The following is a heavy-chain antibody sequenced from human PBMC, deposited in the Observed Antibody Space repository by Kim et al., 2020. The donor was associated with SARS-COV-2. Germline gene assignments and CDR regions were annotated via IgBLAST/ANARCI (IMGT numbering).Heavy chain of an antibody. V-gene: IGHV3-30*04. Sequence: GGSLRLSCAASGFTFSSYAMHWVRQAPGKGLEWVAVISYDGSNKYYADSVKGRFTISRDNSKYTLYLQMNSLRAEDTAVYYCARDHFSDGYNGRGAFDIWGQGTMVTVSS. J-gene: IGHJ3*02. CDR3: ARDHFSDGYNGRGAFDI. D-gene: IGHD5-12*01. CDR2: ISYDGSNK. CDR1: GFTFSSYA.